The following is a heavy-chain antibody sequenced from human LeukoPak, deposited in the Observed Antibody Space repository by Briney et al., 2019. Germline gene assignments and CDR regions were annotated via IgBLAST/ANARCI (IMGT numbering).Heavy chain of an antibody. J-gene: IGHJ4*02. CDR2: ISGSGGST. CDR1: GFTFTNYA. Sequence: GGSLRLSCAVSGFTFTNYAMAWVRQAPGKGLEWVSTISGSGGSTYYAGSVKGRFTISRDNSKNALYLQMNSLGAEDTAVYYCARTRGSYNSGAFDYWGQGTLVTVSS. D-gene: IGHD6-19*01. V-gene: IGHV3-23*01. CDR3: ARTRGSYNSGAFDY.